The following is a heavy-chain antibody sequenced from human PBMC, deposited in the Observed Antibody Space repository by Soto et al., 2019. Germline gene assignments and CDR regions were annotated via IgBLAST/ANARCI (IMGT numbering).Heavy chain of an antibody. CDR3: ASDFSSIQPQYAYYYFGMDV. CDR2: INPNTGGA. J-gene: IGHJ6*02. D-gene: IGHD5-18*01. V-gene: IGHV1-2*07. CDR1: GYTFTGYF. Sequence: QAHLAQSGPEVNKPGASVKVSCKASGYTFTGYFIHWVRQAPGEGLEWMGWINPNTGGANYGHKFQGRVSMTRDTSLNTVYMELRSLKFDDTAVYFCASDFSSIQPQYAYYYFGMDVCGQGTTVTVSS.